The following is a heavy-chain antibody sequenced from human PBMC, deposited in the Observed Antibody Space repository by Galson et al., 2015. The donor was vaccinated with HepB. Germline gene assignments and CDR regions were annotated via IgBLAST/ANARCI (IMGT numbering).Heavy chain of an antibody. Sequence: LRLSCLDHAFNFNGPIMMRARQAPGKGLECVSYISSSSSTIYYADSVKGRLPISRDNAKNSLYLQMNSLRAEDTAVYYCIGYYYGSGSPKVDYWGQGTLVTVSS. J-gene: IGHJ4*02. CDR2: ISSSSSTI. D-gene: IGHD3-10*01. CDR3: IGYYYGSGSPKVDY. CDR1: AFNFNGPI. V-gene: IGHV3-48*01.